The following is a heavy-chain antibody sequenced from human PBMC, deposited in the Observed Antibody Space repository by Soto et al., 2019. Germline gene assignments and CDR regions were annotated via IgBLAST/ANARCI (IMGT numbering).Heavy chain of an antibody. V-gene: IGHV4-4*02. CDR2: IYHSGST. Sequence: LSLTCAVSGGSISSSNWWSWVRQPPGKGLEWIGEIYHSGSTNYNPSLKSRVTISVDKSKNQFSLKLGSVTAADTAVYYCARDQTDIVVVVAATHYYYYGMDVWGQGTTVTVSS. J-gene: IGHJ6*02. D-gene: IGHD2-15*01. CDR1: GGSISSSNW. CDR3: ARDQTDIVVVVAATHYYYYGMDV.